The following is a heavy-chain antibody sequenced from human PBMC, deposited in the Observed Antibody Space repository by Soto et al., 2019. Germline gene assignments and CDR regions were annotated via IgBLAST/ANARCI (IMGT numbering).Heavy chain of an antibody. Sequence: SETLSLTCTVSNASLSRYYWSWIRQPPGKGLEWIGYIYYSGTTNYNPSLKSRVSISVDTSKKQYSLTLRSVTAADTAVYYCARDRLGTKGGDWFDTWGQGTLVNVSS. CDR3: ARDRLGTKGGDWFDT. CDR2: IYYSGTT. D-gene: IGHD1-7*01. CDR1: NASLSRYY. V-gene: IGHV4-59*12. J-gene: IGHJ5*01.